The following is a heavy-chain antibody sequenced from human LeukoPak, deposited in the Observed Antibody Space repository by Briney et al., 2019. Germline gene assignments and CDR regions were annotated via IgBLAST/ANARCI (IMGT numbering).Heavy chain of an antibody. CDR3: ARDFSYDSSGYYPQVDY. D-gene: IGHD3-22*01. CDR2: IKPSGGST. J-gene: IGHJ4*02. CDR1: GYTFTSYY. Sequence: SVKVSCKASGYTFTSYYMHWVRQAPGQGLEWMGIIKPSGGSTSYAQKFQGRVTMTRDTSTSTVYMELSSLRSEDTAVYYCARDFSYDSSGYYPQVDYWGQGTLVTVSS. V-gene: IGHV1-46*01.